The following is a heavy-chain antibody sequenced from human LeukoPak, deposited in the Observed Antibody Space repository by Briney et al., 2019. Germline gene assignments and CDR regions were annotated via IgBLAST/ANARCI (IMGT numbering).Heavy chain of an antibody. CDR2: IYYSGST. V-gene: IGHV4-59*01. Sequence: SETLSLTCTVSGGSISSYYWSWIRQPPGKGPEWIGYIYYSGSTNYNPPLKSRVTISVDTSKNQFYLKLSSVPAADTAVYYCAGGVAEYQLPWGYYYYYGMDVWGQGTTVTVSS. D-gene: IGHD2-2*01. CDR3: AGGVAEYQLPWGYYYYYGMDV. CDR1: GGSISSYY. J-gene: IGHJ6*02.